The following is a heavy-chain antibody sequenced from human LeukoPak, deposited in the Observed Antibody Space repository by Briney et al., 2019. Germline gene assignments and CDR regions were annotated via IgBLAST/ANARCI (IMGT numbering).Heavy chain of an antibody. Sequence: PSESLSLTCAVYGVSFSGYYWSWIRQPPGKGLEWIGEINHSGSTNYNPSLKSRVTISVDTSKNQFSLKLSSVTAADTAVYYCATRRAHDSSGYYGAWGQGTLVTVSS. D-gene: IGHD3-22*01. V-gene: IGHV4-34*01. CDR3: ATRRAHDSSGYYGA. J-gene: IGHJ5*02. CDR2: INHSGST. CDR1: GVSFSGYY.